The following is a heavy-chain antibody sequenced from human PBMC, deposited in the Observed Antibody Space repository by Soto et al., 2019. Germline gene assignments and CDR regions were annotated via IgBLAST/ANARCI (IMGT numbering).Heavy chain of an antibody. J-gene: IGHJ6*02. Sequence: SVKVSCKASGGTFSSYAISWVRQAPGQGLEWMGGIIPIFGTANYAQKFQGRVTITADESTSTAYMELSSLRSEDTAVYYCARDSPDIVLMVYATTYYYYGMDVWGQGTTVTVSS. D-gene: IGHD2-8*01. V-gene: IGHV1-69*13. CDR1: GGTFSSYA. CDR3: ARDSPDIVLMVYATTYYYYGMDV. CDR2: IIPIFGTA.